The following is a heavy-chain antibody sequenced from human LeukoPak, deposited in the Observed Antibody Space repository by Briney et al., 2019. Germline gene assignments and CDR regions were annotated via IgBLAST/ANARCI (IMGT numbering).Heavy chain of an antibody. CDR3: TTDRDFLIWFGAGGH. CDR1: GFIFSDSW. J-gene: IGHJ1*01. Sequence: GGSLRLSCTVSGFIFSDSWMAWIRQAPGKGLEWVAIIEKNGSGKNYVDSVKGRFIISRDNAKNSLFLQMDSLKAEDTALYYCTTDRDFLIWFGAGGHWGQGTLVTVSS. CDR2: IEKNGSGK. D-gene: IGHD3-10*01. V-gene: IGHV3-7*03.